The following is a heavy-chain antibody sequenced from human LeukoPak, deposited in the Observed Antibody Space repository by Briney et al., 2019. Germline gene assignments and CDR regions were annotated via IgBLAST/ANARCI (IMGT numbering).Heavy chain of an antibody. Sequence: GGSLRLSCVVSGFTFSSYEMNWVRQAPGKGLEWVSYISSSGSITYYAESVKGRFTISRDNAKNSLYLQMNSLRPEDTAIYYCARERDPPAIDIWGQGTMVTVSS. J-gene: IGHJ3*02. CDR3: ARERDPPAIDI. V-gene: IGHV3-48*03. CDR1: GFTFSSYE. CDR2: ISSSGSIT.